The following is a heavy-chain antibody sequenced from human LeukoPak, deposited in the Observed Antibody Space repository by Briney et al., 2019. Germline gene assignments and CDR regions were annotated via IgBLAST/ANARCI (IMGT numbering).Heavy chain of an antibody. CDR1: GFTFDDYA. Sequence: GGSLRLSCAASGFTFDDYAMHWVRQAPGKGLEWVSGISWNSGSIGYADSVKGRFTISRDNAKNSLYLQMNSLRAEDTALYYCAKDKDRYYDSSGSFDYWGQGTLVTVSS. J-gene: IGHJ4*02. CDR2: ISWNSGSI. CDR3: AKDKDRYYDSSGSFDY. D-gene: IGHD3-22*01. V-gene: IGHV3-9*01.